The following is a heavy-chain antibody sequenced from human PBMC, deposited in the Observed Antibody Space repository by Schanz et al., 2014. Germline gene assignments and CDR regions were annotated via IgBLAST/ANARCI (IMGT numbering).Heavy chain of an antibody. D-gene: IGHD2-2*02. V-gene: IGHV3-23*01. CDR3: AKHLYQYNYYGMDV. Sequence: EVQLLESGGGLVQPGGSLRLSCATSGFSFSSSAMSWVRQAPGKGLEWVSVISSSGTSTYYADSVKGRLIISRHNSKNTLFLQLNSLRADDTAVYYCAKHLYQYNYYGMDVWGQGTTVTVSS. CDR1: GFSFSSSA. CDR2: ISSSGTST. J-gene: IGHJ6*02.